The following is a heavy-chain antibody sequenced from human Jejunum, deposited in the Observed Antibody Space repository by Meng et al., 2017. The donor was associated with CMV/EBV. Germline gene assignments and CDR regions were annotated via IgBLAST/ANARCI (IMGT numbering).Heavy chain of an antibody. V-gene: IGHV1-2*06. CDR1: EDTFTYYF. J-gene: IGHJ4*02. D-gene: IGHD3-22*01. CDR2: INPNSGVT. CDR3: ARGYYDRFFDY. Sequence: CQSSEDTFTYYFLPWVRQAPGQGLQWMGRINPNSGVTNYAHNFQGRVDMTRDTSIGAAYMELSRLKSDDTAVYYCARGYYDRFFDYWGQGTLVTVSS.